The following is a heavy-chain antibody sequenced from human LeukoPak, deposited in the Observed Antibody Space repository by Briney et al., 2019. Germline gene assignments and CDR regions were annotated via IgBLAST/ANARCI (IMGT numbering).Heavy chain of an antibody. CDR2: MNPTGGKT. CDR1: GYTFTSYTSYD. D-gene: IGHD3-22*01. CDR3: ASGFYDRSGYSHDAFDV. V-gene: IGHV1-8*01. J-gene: IGHJ3*01. Sequence: ASVKDSCKASGYTFTSYTSYDINWVRQASGQGLEWMGCMNPTGGKTGYAQMFQGRVTMTWDTSLNTVYMELSGLTSEDTAVYYCASGFYDRSGYSHDAFDVLGQGSMVTVSS.